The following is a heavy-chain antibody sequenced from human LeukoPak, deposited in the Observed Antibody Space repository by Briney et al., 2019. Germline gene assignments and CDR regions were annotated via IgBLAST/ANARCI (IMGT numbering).Heavy chain of an antibody. CDR1: GFTFSSYW. J-gene: IGHJ4*02. D-gene: IGHD3-10*01. V-gene: IGHV3-7*01. CDR2: IKQDGSEK. Sequence: GGSLRLSCAASGFTFSSYWMSWVRQAPGKGLEWVANIKQDGSEKYYVDSVKGRFTISRDNAKNSLYLQMSSLRAEDTAVYYCARDYWFGELSFDYWGQGTLVTVSS. CDR3: ARDYWFGELSFDY.